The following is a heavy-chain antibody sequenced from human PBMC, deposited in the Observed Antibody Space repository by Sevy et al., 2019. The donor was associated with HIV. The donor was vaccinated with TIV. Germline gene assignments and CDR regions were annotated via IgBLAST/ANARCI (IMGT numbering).Heavy chain of an antibody. J-gene: IGHJ3*01. Sequence: GGSLRLSCAASGFTFSDYYMTWVRQAPGKGLEWIAYISNSGRTTHNADSVDGRFTISRDNAKNSLYLQMNSLRVEDTAVYYCVRDRSASWTYAFDVWGRGARVTVSS. CDR1: GFTFSDYY. CDR3: VRDRSASWTYAFDV. D-gene: IGHD3-3*01. CDR2: ISNSGRTT. V-gene: IGHV3-11*04.